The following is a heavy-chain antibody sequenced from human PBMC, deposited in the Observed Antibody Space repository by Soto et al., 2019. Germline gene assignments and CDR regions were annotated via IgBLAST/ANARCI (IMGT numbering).Heavy chain of an antibody. Sequence: PSETLSLTCAVSGDSISSSVWWTWVRQPPGKGLEWIGEVFHTGNTNYSPSLKSRVTMSVDKSTNEFSLKVTSVTAADTAIYYCARKAWVRFDYWGQGALVTVS. CDR2: VFHTGNT. CDR3: ARKAWVRFDY. D-gene: IGHD7-27*01. J-gene: IGHJ4*02. CDR1: GDSISSSVW. V-gene: IGHV4-4*02.